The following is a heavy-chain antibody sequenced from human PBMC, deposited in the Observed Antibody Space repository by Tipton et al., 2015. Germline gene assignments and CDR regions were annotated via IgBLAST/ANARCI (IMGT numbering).Heavy chain of an antibody. CDR1: GGSISSSSYY. Sequence: TLSLTCSVSGGSISSSSYYWSWIRQPPGKGLEWLGYISYTDSAHYNPSLESRLTISLDTSKNQFSLTLNSVTAADTAVYYCARDLEHGMDVWGQGTTVTVSS. D-gene: IGHD5-24*01. CDR3: ARDLEHGMDV. V-gene: IGHV4-61*01. J-gene: IGHJ6*02. CDR2: ISYTDSA.